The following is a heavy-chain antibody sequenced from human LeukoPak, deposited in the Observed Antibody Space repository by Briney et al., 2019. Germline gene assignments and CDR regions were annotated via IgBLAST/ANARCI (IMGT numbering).Heavy chain of an antibody. CDR2: INNDGSNT. V-gene: IGHV3-74*01. J-gene: IGHJ4*02. D-gene: IGHD6-19*01. Sequence: PGGSLRLSCAASGFTFITYWMHCVRQAPGKGLVWVSRINNDGSNTNYADSVKGRFTISRDNAKNTLYLQMNSLRAEDTAVYYCARPSVAGPYFDFWGQGTLVTVSS. CDR1: GFTFITYW. CDR3: ARPSVAGPYFDF.